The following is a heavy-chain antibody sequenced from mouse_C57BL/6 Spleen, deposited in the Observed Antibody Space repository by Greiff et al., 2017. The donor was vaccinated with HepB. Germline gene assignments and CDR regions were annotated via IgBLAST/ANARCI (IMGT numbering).Heavy chain of an antibody. CDR3: ARGKSDYSNYDYAMDY. CDR2: IYPSDSET. D-gene: IGHD2-5*01. V-gene: IGHV1-61*01. CDR1: GYTFTSYW. J-gene: IGHJ4*01. Sequence: QVQLQQPGAELVRPGSSVKLSCKASGYTFTSYWMDWVKQRPGQGLEWIGNIYPSDSETHYNQKFKDKATLTVDKSSSTAYMQLSSLTSEDSAVYYCARGKSDYSNYDYAMDYWGQGTSVTVSS.